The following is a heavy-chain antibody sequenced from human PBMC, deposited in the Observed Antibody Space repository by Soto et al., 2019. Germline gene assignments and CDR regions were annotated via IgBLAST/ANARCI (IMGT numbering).Heavy chain of an antibody. J-gene: IGHJ4*02. CDR3: ARDRDSSGWSLQY. CDR1: GGTFSSYT. CDR2: INPSGGST. V-gene: IGHV1-46*01. D-gene: IGHD6-19*01. Sequence: ASVKVSCKASGGTFSSYTISWVRQAPGQGLEWMGIINPSGGSTSYAQKFQGRVTMTRDTSTSTVYMELSSLRSEDTAVYYCARDRDSSGWSLQYWGQGTLVTVSS.